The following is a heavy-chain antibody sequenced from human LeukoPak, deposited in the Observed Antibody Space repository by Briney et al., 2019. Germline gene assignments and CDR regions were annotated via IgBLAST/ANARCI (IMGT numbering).Heavy chain of an antibody. D-gene: IGHD6-13*01. CDR2: IIPIFGTA. CDR3: ARGGIAAAGRFDY. J-gene: IGHJ4*02. Sequence: ASVKVSCKASGYIFTSYAISWVRQAPGQGLEWMGGIIPIFGTANYAQKFQGRVTITTDESTSTAYMELSSLRSEDTAVYYCARGGIAAAGRFDYWGQGTLVTVSS. CDR1: GYIFTSYA. V-gene: IGHV1-69*05.